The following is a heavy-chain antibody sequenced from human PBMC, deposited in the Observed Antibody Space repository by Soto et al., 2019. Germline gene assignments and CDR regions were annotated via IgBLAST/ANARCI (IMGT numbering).Heavy chain of an antibody. V-gene: IGHV3-21*01. J-gene: IGHJ4*02. Sequence: PGGSLRLSCAASGFTFSSYSMNWVRQAPGKGLEWVSSISSSSSYIYYADSVKGRFTISRDNSKNTLYLQMNSLRAEDTAVYYCARDTPWARIAVAGNTFDYWGQGTLVTVSS. D-gene: IGHD6-19*01. CDR2: ISSSSSYI. CDR1: GFTFSSYS. CDR3: ARDTPWARIAVAGNTFDY.